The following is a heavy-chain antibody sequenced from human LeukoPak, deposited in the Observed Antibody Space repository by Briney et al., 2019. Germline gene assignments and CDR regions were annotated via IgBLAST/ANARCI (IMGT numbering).Heavy chain of an antibody. V-gene: IGHV3-21*01. D-gene: IGHD6-19*01. J-gene: IGHJ4*02. CDR3: ARVKSWDSSGWLLKSYYFDY. CDR1: GFTFSTYA. Sequence: GGSLRLSCAASGFTFSTYAMNWVRQAPGKGLEWVSSISSDSIYIYYADSVRGRFTISRDNAKNSLYLQMNSLRAEDTAVYYCARVKSWDSSGWLLKSYYFDYWGQGTLVTVSS. CDR2: ISSDSIYI.